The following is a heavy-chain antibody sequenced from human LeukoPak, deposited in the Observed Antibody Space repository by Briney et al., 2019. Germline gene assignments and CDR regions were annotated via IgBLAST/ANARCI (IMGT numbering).Heavy chain of an antibody. D-gene: IGHD2/OR15-2a*01. J-gene: IGHJ6*03. CDR2: ISWHSGRI. Sequence: GGSLRLSCAASGFSFDDYAMHWVRQAPGKGLEGVSGISWHSGRIAYAASVRGRFTISRDNAKNSLTLQMTSLRDDDAAVYYCAKDAYGGATFFYYMVVWGKGTTVIASS. CDR1: GFSFDDYA. V-gene: IGHV3-9*01. CDR3: AKDAYGGATFFYYMVV.